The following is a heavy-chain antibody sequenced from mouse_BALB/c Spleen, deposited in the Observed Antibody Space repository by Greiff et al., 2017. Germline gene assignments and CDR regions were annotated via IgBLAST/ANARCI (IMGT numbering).Heavy chain of an antibody. V-gene: IGHV1-4*01. J-gene: IGHJ3*01. Sequence: VQLQESGAELARPGASVKMSCNASGYTFTSYTMHWVNQRPGKGLEWIGYINPSSGYTNYNQKFKDKATLTADKASSTPYMQLSSLATEDSAVDYCEKLTGTFAYWGQGTLVTVSA. CDR2: INPSSGYT. CDR3: EKLTGTFAY. D-gene: IGHD4-1*01. CDR1: GYTFTSYT.